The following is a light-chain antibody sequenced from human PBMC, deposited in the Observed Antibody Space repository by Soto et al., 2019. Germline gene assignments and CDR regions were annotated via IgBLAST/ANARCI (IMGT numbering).Light chain of an antibody. CDR2: GAS. V-gene: IGKV3-20*01. CDR1: QSVSSTY. CDR3: QQYGSSSWT. Sequence: EIVLTQSPGTLSLSPGERATLSCRASQSVSSTYLAWYQQQPGQAPRLLMYGASNRATGIPDRVSGSGSGTDFTLNISRLEPEDFAVYYCQQYGSSSWTFGQGTKVEIK. J-gene: IGKJ1*01.